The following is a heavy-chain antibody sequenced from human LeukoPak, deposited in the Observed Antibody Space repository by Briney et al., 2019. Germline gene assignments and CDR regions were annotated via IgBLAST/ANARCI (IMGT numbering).Heavy chain of an antibody. V-gene: IGHV4-59*03. D-gene: IGHD6-19*01. CDR1: AGSISSFY. J-gene: IGHJ4*02. CDR2: IHHSGST. Sequence: PSETLSLTCTVSAGSISSFYWACIRQPPGKGLEWIGHIHHSGSTSYNPSLKSRVTISVDTSKNQFSLRLSSVTAADTAVYYCARGTGGWYFSYWGQGTLVTVSS. CDR3: ARGTGGWYFSY.